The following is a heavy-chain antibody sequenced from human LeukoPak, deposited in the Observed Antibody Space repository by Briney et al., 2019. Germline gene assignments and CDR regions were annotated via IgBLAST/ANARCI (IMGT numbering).Heavy chain of an antibody. CDR1: GFTFSSYW. CDR3: ARSRGLHSFVY. CDR2: IKQDGSEK. J-gene: IGHJ4*02. V-gene: IGHV3-7*01. D-gene: IGHD4-11*01. Sequence: PGGSLRLSCVASGFTFSSYWMSWVRQAPGKGLEWVANIKQDGSEKYYVDSVKGRFTISRDNAKNSLYLQMNSLRAEDTAVYYCARSRGLHSFVYWGQGTLVTVSS.